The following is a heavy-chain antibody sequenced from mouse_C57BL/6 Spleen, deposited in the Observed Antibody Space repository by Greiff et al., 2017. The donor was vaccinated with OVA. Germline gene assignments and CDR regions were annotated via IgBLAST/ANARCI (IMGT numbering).Heavy chain of an antibody. Sequence: VQLQQSGPELVKPGASVKISCKASGYTFTDYYMNWVKQSHGKSLEWIGDINPNNGGTSYNQKFKGKATLTVDKSSSTAYMELRSLTSEDSAVYYCARLLRTGYFDYWGQGTTLTVSS. V-gene: IGHV1-26*01. D-gene: IGHD1-1*01. CDR2: INPNNGGT. CDR1: GYTFTDYY. CDR3: ARLLRTGYFDY. J-gene: IGHJ2*01.